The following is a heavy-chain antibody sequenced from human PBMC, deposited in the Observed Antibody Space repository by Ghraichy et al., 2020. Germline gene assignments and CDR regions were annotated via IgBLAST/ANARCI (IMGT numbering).Heavy chain of an antibody. J-gene: IGHJ5*02. D-gene: IGHD6-19*01. CDR3: ARTLPGAGAGNIAVAGNTNWVDP. CDR2: ISYHGSTK. Sequence: GGSLRLSCAASGFTFSMYAMHWVRQAPSKGLEWVAAISYHGSTKYYADSVKGRFTISRDNSRNPLYLQMDSLRDEDTAVYYCARTLPGAGAGNIAVAGNTNWVDPWGQGTLVTVSS. V-gene: IGHV3-30*01. CDR1: GFTFSMYA.